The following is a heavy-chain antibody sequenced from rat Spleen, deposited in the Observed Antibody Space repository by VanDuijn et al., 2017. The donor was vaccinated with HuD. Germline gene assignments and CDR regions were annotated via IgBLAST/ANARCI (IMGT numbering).Heavy chain of an antibody. CDR2: ISIGGDNT. Sequence: EVHLVESGGDLVQPGRSLKVSCVVSGFTFSNYDMAWVRQAPTGGLEWVASISIGGDNTYYGDSVKGRFTVSRDDAKSTLYLQMDSLTSEDTATYYCARGGRSYWYFDFWGPGAMVTVSS. J-gene: IGHJ1*01. CDR3: ARGGRSYWYFDF. D-gene: IGHD5-1*01. CDR1: GFTFSNYD. V-gene: IGHV5-25*01.